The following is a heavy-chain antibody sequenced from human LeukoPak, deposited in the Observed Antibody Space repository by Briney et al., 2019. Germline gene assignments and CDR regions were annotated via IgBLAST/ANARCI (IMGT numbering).Heavy chain of an antibody. CDR3: ARILNYYGSGSYYNGGDY. CDR2: IYYSGST. Sequence: SETLSLTCTVSGGSISSSSYYWGWIRQPPGEGLEWIGSIYYSGSTYYNPSLKSRVTISVDTSKNQFSLKLSSVTAADTAVYYCARILNYYGSGSYYNGGDYWGQGTLVTVSS. CDR1: GGSISSSSYY. D-gene: IGHD3-10*01. V-gene: IGHV4-39*01. J-gene: IGHJ4*02.